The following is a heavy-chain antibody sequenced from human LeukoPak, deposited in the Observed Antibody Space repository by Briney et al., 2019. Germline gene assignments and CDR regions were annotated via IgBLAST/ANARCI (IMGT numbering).Heavy chain of an antibody. CDR3: ARVSLGYCSSTSCYPFDY. V-gene: IGHV4-39*07. CDR2: IYHSEST. CDR1: GDSINSRSYY. Sequence: PSETLSLTCAVSGDSINSRSYYWAWIRQPPGKGLEWIGSIYHSESTYYNPSLESRVTISLDTSKNQFSLKLSSVTAADTAVYYCARVSLGYCSSTSCYPFDYWGQGTLVTVSS. D-gene: IGHD2-2*01. J-gene: IGHJ4*02.